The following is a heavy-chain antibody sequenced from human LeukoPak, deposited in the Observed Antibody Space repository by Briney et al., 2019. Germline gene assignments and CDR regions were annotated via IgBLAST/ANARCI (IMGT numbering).Heavy chain of an antibody. CDR2: ISGSGGST. CDR1: GFTFSSYA. D-gene: IGHD4-17*01. CDR3: AKGSTTEGYLRHDY. V-gene: IGHV3-23*01. J-gene: IGHJ4*02. Sequence: GGSLRLSCAASGFTFSSYAMSWVRQALGEGLEWVSAISGSGGSTYYADSVKGQFIISRDNSENTLYLQMNSLRADDTAVYYCAKGSTTEGYLRHDYWGQGTLVTVSS.